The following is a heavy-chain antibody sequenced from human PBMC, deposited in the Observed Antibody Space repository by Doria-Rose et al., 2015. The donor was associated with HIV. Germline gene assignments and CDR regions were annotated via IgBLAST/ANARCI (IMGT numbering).Heavy chain of an antibody. CDR1: GASVSSRGYY. Sequence: QVQLQESGPGLVKPSEPLSLTCSVSGASVSSRGYYWNWIRQVPGKGLESLGYTYYTGTSDYSPSLKSRLNMAVDTSKNQFSLKLSFVTVADTAVYYCARMGSYRELDYWGQGAPGIGSA. CDR3: ARMGSYRELDY. V-gene: IGHV4-31*03. CDR2: TYYTGTS. J-gene: IGHJ4*02. D-gene: IGHD3-16*01.